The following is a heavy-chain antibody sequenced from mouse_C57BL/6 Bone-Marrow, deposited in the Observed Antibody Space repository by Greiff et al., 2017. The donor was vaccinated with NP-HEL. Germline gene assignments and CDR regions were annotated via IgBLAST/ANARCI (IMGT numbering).Heavy chain of an antibody. D-gene: IGHD1-1*01. CDR3: TTFYYYGSSYYFDY. CDR2: IDPENGDT. J-gene: IGHJ2*01. Sequence: EVQLQQSGAELVRPGASVKLSCTASGFNIKDDYMHWVKQRPEQGLEWIGWIDPENGDTEYASKFQGKATITADTSSNTAYLQLSSLTSEDTAVYYGTTFYYYGSSYYFDYWGQGTTLTVSS. CDR1: GFNIKDDY. V-gene: IGHV14-4*01.